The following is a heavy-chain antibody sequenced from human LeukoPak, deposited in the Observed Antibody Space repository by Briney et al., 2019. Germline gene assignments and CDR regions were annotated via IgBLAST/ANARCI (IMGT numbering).Heavy chain of an antibody. CDR2: IGIRGDT. V-gene: IGHV3-13*01. D-gene: IGHD6-19*01. J-gene: IGHJ4*02. CDR1: GFTFIDSD. CDR3: ARGGIQVSGIDEFDY. Sequence: AGGSLRLSCAASGFTFIDSDMHWVRQVIGKGLEWVSAIGIRGDTHYSGSVKGRFTISRENAESSLYLQMNSLRAEDTAVYYCARGGIQVSGIDEFDYWGQGTLVTVSS.